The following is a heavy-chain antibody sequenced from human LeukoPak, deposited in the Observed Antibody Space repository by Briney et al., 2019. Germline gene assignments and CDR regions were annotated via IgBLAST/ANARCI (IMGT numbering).Heavy chain of an antibody. CDR2: IKSDGSDR. D-gene: IGHD6-13*01. CDR1: GFSFNNYW. V-gene: IGHV3-74*01. CDR3: TRGDCASGSYYEY. Sequence: GGSLRLSCAASGFSFNNYWMHWVRQVPGKGLVWVALIKSDGSDRRYADSVKGRFTISRDNAKNILFLQMDNLTAEDTVVYYCTRGDCASGSYYEYWGQGKMVTVSS. J-gene: IGHJ4*02.